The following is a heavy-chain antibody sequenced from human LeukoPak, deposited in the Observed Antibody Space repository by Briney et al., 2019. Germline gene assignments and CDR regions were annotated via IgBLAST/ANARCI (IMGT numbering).Heavy chain of an antibody. CDR1: GGSINNTNW. CDR2: VNLQGST. D-gene: IGHD2-15*01. V-gene: IGHV4-4*02. Sequence: SETLSLTCGVSGGSINNTNWWTWARQPPGKGLEWIGEVNLQGSTNYNPSLKSRVAISVDKSENHISLKLTSVTAADTAVYYCARDLDSTRVAATDFDYWGQGTLVTVSS. CDR3: ARDLDSTRVAATDFDY. J-gene: IGHJ4*02.